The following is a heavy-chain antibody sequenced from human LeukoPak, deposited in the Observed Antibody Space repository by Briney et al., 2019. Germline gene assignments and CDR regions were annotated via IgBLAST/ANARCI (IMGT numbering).Heavy chain of an antibody. D-gene: IGHD1-26*01. CDR3: ARGGDRGWELYYFDY. J-gene: IGHJ4*02. CDR1: GYTFTTYG. V-gene: IGHV1-18*01. CDR2: IITYNGNT. Sequence: ASVKVSCKASGYTFTTYGISWVRQAPGQGLEWMGYIITYNGNTNYAQKLQGRVTMTTDTFTSTAYMELRSLRSDDTAVYYCARGGDRGWELYYFDYWGQGTLVTVSS.